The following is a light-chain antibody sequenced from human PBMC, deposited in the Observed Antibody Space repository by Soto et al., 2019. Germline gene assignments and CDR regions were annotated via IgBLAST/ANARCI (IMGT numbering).Light chain of an antibody. CDR1: QGISTY. J-gene: IGKJ1*01. CDR2: GAS. V-gene: IGKV1-27*01. Sequence: DIQMTQSPSSLSASVGDRVTITCRASQGISTYLAWYQQKPGKVPYLLIYGASTLQSGVPSRFSGSGSGTDFSLTIGSLQPEDVATYYCQKYNSAPWTFGQGTKVEIK. CDR3: QKYNSAPWT.